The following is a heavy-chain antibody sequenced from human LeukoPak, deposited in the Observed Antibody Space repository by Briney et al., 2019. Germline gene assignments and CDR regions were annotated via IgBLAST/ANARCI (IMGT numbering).Heavy chain of an antibody. D-gene: IGHD3-9*01. CDR1: GGTFSSYP. Sequence: GASVKVSCKASGGTFSSYPISWVRQAPGQGLEWMGGIIPIFGTANYAQKFQDRVTITADESTSTAYMELSSLRSEDTAVYYCARAAGHYDILTGYLRQTYYFDYWGQGTLVTVSS. CDR3: ARAAGHYDILTGYLRQTYYFDY. J-gene: IGHJ4*02. CDR2: IIPIFGTA. V-gene: IGHV1-69*13.